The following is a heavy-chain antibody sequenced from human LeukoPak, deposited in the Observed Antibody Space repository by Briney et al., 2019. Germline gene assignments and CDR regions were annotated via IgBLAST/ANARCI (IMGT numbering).Heavy chain of an antibody. CDR2: INHSGST. CDR3: ARVGVRLRPFDY. V-gene: IGHV4-34*01. D-gene: IGHD5-12*01. CDR1: GGSFSGYY. J-gene: IGHJ4*02. Sequence: SETLSLTCAVYGGSFSGYYWSWIRQPPGKGLEWIREINHSGSTNYNPSLKSRVTISVDTSKNQFSLKLSSVTAADTAVYYCARVGVRLRPFDYWGQGTLVTVSS.